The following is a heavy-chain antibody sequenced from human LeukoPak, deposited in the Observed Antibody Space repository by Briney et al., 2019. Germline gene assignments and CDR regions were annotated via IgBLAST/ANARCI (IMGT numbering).Heavy chain of an antibody. CDR2: IYPGDSDT. CDR3: ARHIASCIAARDYYMDV. Sequence: GESLKISCKGSGYSFISYWIGWVRQMPGKGLEWMGIIYPGDSDTRYSPSFQGQVTISADKSISTAYLQWSSLKASDTAMYYCARHIASCIAARDYYMDVWGKGTTVTVSS. D-gene: IGHD6-6*01. V-gene: IGHV5-51*01. J-gene: IGHJ6*03. CDR1: GYSFISYW.